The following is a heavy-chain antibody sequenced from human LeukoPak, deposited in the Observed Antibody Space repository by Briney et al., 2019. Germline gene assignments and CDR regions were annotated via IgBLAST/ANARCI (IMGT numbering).Heavy chain of an antibody. CDR1: GFTFSSYG. D-gene: IGHD5-18*01. Sequence: GGSLRLSCAASGFTFSSYGMHWVRQAPGKGLEWVAVISSDGSNKYYADSAKGRFTISRDNSKNTLYLQMNSLRAEDTAVYYCVRDGYSYSYGVFDYWGQGTLVTVSS. V-gene: IGHV3-30*03. CDR2: ISSDGSNK. CDR3: VRDGYSYSYGVFDY. J-gene: IGHJ4*02.